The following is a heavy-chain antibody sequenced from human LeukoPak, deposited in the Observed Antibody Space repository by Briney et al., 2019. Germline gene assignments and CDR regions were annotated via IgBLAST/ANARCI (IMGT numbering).Heavy chain of an antibody. CDR2: INHSGST. D-gene: IGHD2-2*02. Sequence: YWSWIRQPPGKGLEWIGEINHSGSTNYNPSLKSRVTISVDTSKNQFSLKLSFVTAADTAVYYCAREGPPRYLAPAPFDYWGQGTLVTVSS. CDR3: AREGPPRYLAPAPFDY. V-gene: IGHV4-34*01. CDR1: Y. J-gene: IGHJ4*02.